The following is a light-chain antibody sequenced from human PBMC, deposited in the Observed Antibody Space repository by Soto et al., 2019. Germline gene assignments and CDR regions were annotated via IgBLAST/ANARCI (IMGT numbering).Light chain of an antibody. CDR1: SSDVGGYDY. Sequence: QSVLTQPASVSGSPGQSITISCTGTSSDVGGYDYVSWYQLHPGKAPKLMVFEVNNRPSGVSYRFSGSKSGNTASLTISGLQAEDEAVYYCASWDDRLGAVIFGGGTKVTVL. J-gene: IGLJ2*01. CDR3: ASWDDRLGAVI. V-gene: IGLV2-14*01. CDR2: EVN.